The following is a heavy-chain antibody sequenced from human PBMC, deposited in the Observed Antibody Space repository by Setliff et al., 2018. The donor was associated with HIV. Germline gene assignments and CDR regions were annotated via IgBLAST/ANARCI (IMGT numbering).Heavy chain of an antibody. CDR1: GHTFTTFW. CDR2: IYPGDSKT. V-gene: IGHV5-51*01. J-gene: IGHJ3*02. CDR3: ARLAYAFDI. Sequence: GESLKISCQGSGHTFTTFWVGWVRQMPGKGLEWMGIIYPGDSKTKYSPSFRGQVTISADKSSRTVYLQWSSPKASDTAIYYCARLAYAFDIWGQGTVVTVSS.